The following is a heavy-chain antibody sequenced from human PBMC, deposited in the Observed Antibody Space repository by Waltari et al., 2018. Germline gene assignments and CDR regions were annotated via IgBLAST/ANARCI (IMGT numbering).Heavy chain of an antibody. CDR1: GFTVRSNY. D-gene: IGHD3-22*01. J-gene: IGHJ4*02. Sequence: EVQLVESGGGLVQPGGSLRLSCAASGFTVRSNYMRWVRQAPGKGLEWFSVSYSGGSTYYADSVKGRFTISRDNSKNTLYLQMNSLRAEDTALYYCARDTSGYYYIHWGQGTLVTVSS. CDR2: SYSGGST. V-gene: IGHV3-66*01. CDR3: ARDTSGYYYIH.